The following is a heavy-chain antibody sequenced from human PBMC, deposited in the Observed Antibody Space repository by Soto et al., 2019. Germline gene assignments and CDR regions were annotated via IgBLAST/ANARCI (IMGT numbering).Heavy chain of an antibody. Sequence: SETLSLTCTVSGDSISSGDYYWSWIRQHPGKGLEWIGYIYYSGSTYYNPSLMSRITRSVDTSKNQFSLKVSSVTAADTAVYYCARGRKPTYYFDYWGQGTLVTVSS. J-gene: IGHJ4*02. CDR1: GDSISSGDYY. CDR3: ARGRKPTYYFDY. CDR2: IYYSGST. V-gene: IGHV4-31*03.